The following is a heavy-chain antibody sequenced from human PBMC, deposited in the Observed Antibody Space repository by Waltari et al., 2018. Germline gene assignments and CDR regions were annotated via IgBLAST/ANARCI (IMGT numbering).Heavy chain of an antibody. D-gene: IGHD3-22*01. CDR1: GFTFSSYW. V-gene: IGHV3-7*01. J-gene: IGHJ4*02. Sequence: EVQLVQSGAEVTKPGESLKISCAASGFTFSSYWMTWFRQAPGKGREWVANIKQDGSEKYYVDSVKGRFTISRDNAKNSLYLQMNSLRAEDTAVYYCARGKYDSSGYSEYYFDYWGQGTLVTVSS. CDR2: IKQDGSEK. CDR3: ARGKYDSSGYSEYYFDY.